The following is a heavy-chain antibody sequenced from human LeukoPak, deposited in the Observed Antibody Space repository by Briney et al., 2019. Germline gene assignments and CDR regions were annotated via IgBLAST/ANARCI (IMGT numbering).Heavy chain of an antibody. J-gene: IGHJ4*02. D-gene: IGHD6-13*01. V-gene: IGHV4-31*03. Sequence: SETLSLTCTVSGGSISSGGYYWSWIRQHPGKGLEWIGYIYSSGSTYYNPSLKSRVSISVDTSKNQFSLKLSSVTAADTAVYYCARAEQYSSSWYFDYWGQGTLVTVSS. CDR1: GGSISSGGYY. CDR2: IYSSGST. CDR3: ARAEQYSSSWYFDY.